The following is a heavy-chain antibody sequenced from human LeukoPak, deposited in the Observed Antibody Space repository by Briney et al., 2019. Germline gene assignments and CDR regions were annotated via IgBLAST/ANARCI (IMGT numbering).Heavy chain of an antibody. CDR1: GFTFTSHS. CDR2: ISYDGSNR. V-gene: IGHV3-30*04. J-gene: IGHJ5*02. Sequence: GGSLRLSCVASGFTFTSHSIHWVRQATGRRVEGVTVISYDGSNRYYADSVKDRFSISRDISKNTVYLQLAGLTPEDTALYYCARVRPPSRVLLPNLDPWGQGTLVIVSS. CDR3: ARVRPPSRVLLPNLDP. D-gene: IGHD3-10*01.